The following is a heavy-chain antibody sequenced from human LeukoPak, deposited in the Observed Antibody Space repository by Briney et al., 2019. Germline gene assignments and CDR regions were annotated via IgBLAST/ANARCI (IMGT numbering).Heavy chain of an antibody. CDR2: ISGSVGDT. Sequence: GGSLRLSCAASGFTFSSYAMNWVRQAPGKGLEWVSVISGSVGDTYYTDSVKGRFTISRDNSKNTLYLQMKSLRAEDTAVYYCAKDFTAAPGNVFHFDYWGQGTLVTVSS. D-gene: IGHD6-13*01. J-gene: IGHJ4*02. V-gene: IGHV3-23*01. CDR3: AKDFTAAPGNVFHFDY. CDR1: GFTFSSYA.